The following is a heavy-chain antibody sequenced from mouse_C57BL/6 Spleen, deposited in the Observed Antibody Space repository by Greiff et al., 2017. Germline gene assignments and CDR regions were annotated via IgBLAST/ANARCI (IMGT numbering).Heavy chain of an antibody. CDR2: INPNNGGT. V-gene: IGHV1-22*01. Sequence: EVKLMESGPELVKPGASVKMSCKASGYTFTDYNMHWVKQSHGKSLEWIGYINPNNGGTSYNQKFKGKATLTVNKSSSTAYMELRSLTSEDSAVYYCAREDYGNYVDYWGQGTTLTVSS. CDR1: GYTFTDYN. CDR3: AREDYGNYVDY. D-gene: IGHD2-1*01. J-gene: IGHJ2*01.